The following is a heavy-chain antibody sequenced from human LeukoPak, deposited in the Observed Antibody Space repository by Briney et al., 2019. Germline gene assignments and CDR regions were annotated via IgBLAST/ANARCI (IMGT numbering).Heavy chain of an antibody. Sequence: KPSETLSLTCTVSGVSISSYYWSWIRQPPGKGLEWIGYIYYSGSTNYNPSLKSRVTISVDTSKNQFSLKLSSVTAADTAVYYCARALEHSSGYYYRWFDPWGQGTLVTVSS. J-gene: IGHJ5*02. D-gene: IGHD3-22*01. CDR2: IYYSGST. CDR3: ARALEHSSGYYYRWFDP. V-gene: IGHV4-59*01. CDR1: GVSISSYY.